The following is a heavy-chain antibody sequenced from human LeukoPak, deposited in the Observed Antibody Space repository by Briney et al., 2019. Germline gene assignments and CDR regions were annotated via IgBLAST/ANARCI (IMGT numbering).Heavy chain of an antibody. CDR3: AGSSKYYYAAFGY. Sequence: SETLSLTCTVSGVSISSYSWSWIRQPPGKGLEWIGYIYNTGSTNYNPSLKSRVTISVDTSKNQFSLRLSSVTAADTAVYYCAGSSKYYYAAFGYWGQGTLVTVSS. CDR1: GVSISSYS. V-gene: IGHV4-59*08. CDR2: IYNTGST. J-gene: IGHJ4*02. D-gene: IGHD3-22*01.